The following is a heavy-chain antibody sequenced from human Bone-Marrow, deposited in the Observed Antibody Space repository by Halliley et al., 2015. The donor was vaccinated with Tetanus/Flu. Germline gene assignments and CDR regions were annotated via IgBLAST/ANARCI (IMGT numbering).Heavy chain of an antibody. D-gene: IGHD1-26*01. Sequence: TLSLTCTVSGGSISGNYWNWIRQPPGKGLEWIGYLYYTGSTNYTHSLESRVTISADPSKNQFSLQLTSVTAADTAFYYCARDDTTKYAGTYDGFDLWGRGTLVTVSS. V-gene: IGHV4-59*01. CDR1: GGSISGNY. CDR3: ARDDTTKYAGTYDGFDL. CDR2: LYYTGST. J-gene: IGHJ2*01.